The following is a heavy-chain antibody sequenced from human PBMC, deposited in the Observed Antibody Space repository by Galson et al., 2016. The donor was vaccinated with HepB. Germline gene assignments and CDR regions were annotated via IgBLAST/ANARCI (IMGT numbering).Heavy chain of an antibody. J-gene: IGHJ4*02. V-gene: IGHV3-48*02. CDR1: GFTFSTYS. D-gene: IGHD1/OR15-1a*01. Sequence: SLRLSCAASGFTFSTYSMNWVRQRPGKALEWLSHLSSRFCTIFYADSVKGRFTSSRDNGKDSVFLQLNGLRDDDTALYYCARGLEQPVGHFDVWGQGTLVTVSS. CDR3: ARGLEQPVGHFDV. CDR2: LSSRFCTI.